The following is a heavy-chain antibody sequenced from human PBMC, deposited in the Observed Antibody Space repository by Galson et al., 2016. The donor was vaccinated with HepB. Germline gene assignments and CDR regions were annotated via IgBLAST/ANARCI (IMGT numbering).Heavy chain of an antibody. Sequence: SVKVSCKASGYTFTDYYIHWVRQAPGQGLEWMGRVNPKTGGTNSAQKFQGWVTMSRDTSIITAYMELSRLRSDDTAVYYCARSSGSYDQPFDYWGQGTLGTVSP. V-gene: IGHV1-2*04. CDR2: VNPKTGGT. J-gene: IGHJ4*02. CDR1: GYTFTDYY. D-gene: IGHD3-22*01. CDR3: ARSSGSYDQPFDY.